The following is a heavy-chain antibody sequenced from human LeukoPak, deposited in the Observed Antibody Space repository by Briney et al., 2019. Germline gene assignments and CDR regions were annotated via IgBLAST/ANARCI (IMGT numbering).Heavy chain of an antibody. Sequence: GGSLRLSCAASGFTFSSYGMHWVRQAPGKGLEWVAVIWYDGSNKYYADSVKGRFTISRDNSKNTLYLQMNSLRAEDTAVYYCAKDLTPLKSVVVPAAMGYWGQGTLVTVSS. V-gene: IGHV3-33*06. D-gene: IGHD2-2*01. J-gene: IGHJ4*02. CDR1: GFTFSSYG. CDR3: AKDLTPLKSVVVPAAMGY. CDR2: IWYDGSNK.